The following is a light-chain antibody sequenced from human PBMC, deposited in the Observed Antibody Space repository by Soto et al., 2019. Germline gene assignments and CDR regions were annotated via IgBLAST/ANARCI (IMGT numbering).Light chain of an antibody. CDR3: QQRSNWPPVFT. V-gene: IGKV3-11*01. Sequence: EIVLTQSPATLSLSPGERATLSCRASQSVSSYLAWYQQTPGQAPRLLIYDASNRDTGIPARFSGSGSGTDFTHTISILEPEDFAVYYCQQRSNWPPVFTFGPGTKVDIK. CDR1: QSVSSY. CDR2: DAS. J-gene: IGKJ3*01.